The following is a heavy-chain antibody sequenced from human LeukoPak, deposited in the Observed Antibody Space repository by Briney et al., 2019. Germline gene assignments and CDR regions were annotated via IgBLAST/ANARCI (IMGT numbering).Heavy chain of an antibody. Sequence: GGSLRLSCAASGFTFDEHDMFWVRQVPGKGLEWVCLISKDGGNKQYADSVKGRFSVSRDNNRNSLSPQMNSLRSEDTALYFCAKRSGAPNNFDYWGQGALVTVSS. CDR1: GFTFDEHD. CDR3: AKRSGAPNNFDY. J-gene: IGHJ4*02. D-gene: IGHD1-1*01. V-gene: IGHV3-43*02. CDR2: ISKDGGNK.